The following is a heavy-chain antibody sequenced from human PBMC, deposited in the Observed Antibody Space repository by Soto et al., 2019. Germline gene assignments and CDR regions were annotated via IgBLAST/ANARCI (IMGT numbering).Heavy chain of an antibody. D-gene: IGHD1-1*01. Sequence: SETLSLTCAVSGGSISSSNWWSWVRQPPGKGLEWIGEIYHSGSTNYNPSLKSRVTISVDKSKNQFSLKLSSVTAADTAVYYYATRDDLDYYDYGMDVGGQGTTVNVS. J-gene: IGHJ6*02. CDR1: GGSISSSNW. CDR3: ATRDDLDYYDYGMDV. CDR2: IYHSGST. V-gene: IGHV4-4*02.